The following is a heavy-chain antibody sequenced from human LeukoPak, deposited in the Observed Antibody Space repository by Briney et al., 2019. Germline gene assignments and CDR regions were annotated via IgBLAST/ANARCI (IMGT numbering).Heavy chain of an antibody. J-gene: IGHJ5*02. Sequence: QSGGSLRLSCVASGFTFSSYAMSWVRQAPGKGLEWVSAIGGGSGSTYYADSVKGRFTISRDNSKNTLYLQMNSLRDEDTAVYFCARGLGSTNYHDHRFQPWGRGTLVTVSS. V-gene: IGHV3-23*01. CDR2: IGGGSGST. D-gene: IGHD3-10*01. CDR1: GFTFSSYA. CDR3: ARGLGSTNYHDHRFQP.